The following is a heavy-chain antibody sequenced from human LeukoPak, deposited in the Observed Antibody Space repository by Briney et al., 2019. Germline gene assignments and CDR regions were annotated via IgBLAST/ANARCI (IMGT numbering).Heavy chain of an antibody. D-gene: IGHD1-26*01. J-gene: IGHJ4*02. V-gene: IGHV3-30-3*01. CDR3: ARGAIVGATDY. Sequence: PGGSLRLSCVASGSTFSSYAMHWVRQAPGKGLEWVAVISYDGSNKYYADSVKGRFTISRDNSKNTLYLQMNSLRAEDTAVYYCARGAIVGATDYWGQGTLVTVSS. CDR2: ISYDGSNK. CDR1: GSTFSSYA.